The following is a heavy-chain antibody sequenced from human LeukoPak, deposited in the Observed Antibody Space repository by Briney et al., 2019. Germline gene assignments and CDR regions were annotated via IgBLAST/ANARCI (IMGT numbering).Heavy chain of an antibody. CDR1: GYTFTSYD. CDR3: ARASGDHYYYYYMDV. D-gene: IGHD3-10*01. Sequence: APVKVSCKASGYTFTSYDINWVRQATGQGLEWMGWMNPNSGNTGYAQKFQGRVTMTRNTSISTAYMELSSLRSEDTAVYYCARASGDHYYYYYMDVWGKGTTVTISS. V-gene: IGHV1-8*01. J-gene: IGHJ6*03. CDR2: MNPNSGNT.